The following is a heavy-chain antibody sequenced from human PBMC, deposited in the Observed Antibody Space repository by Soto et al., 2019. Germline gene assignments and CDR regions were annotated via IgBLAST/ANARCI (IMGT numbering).Heavy chain of an antibody. D-gene: IGHD5-12*01. CDR1: GYSFTSYW. CDR3: ARRSPWLSSSHYYYYGMDV. CDR2: IYPGDSDT. V-gene: IGHV5-51*01. Sequence: PGDSLKISCKGSGYSFTSYWIGWVRQMPGKGLEWMGIIYPGDSDTRYSPSFQGQVTISADKSISTAYLQWSSLKASDTAMYYCARRSPWLSSSHYYYYGMDVWGRGTLLTVSS. J-gene: IGHJ6*02.